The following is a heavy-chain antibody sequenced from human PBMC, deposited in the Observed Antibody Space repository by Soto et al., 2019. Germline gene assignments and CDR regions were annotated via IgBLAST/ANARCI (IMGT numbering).Heavy chain of an antibody. J-gene: IGHJ4*02. CDR2: ISGSGDST. V-gene: IGHV3-23*01. CDR3: ATGVRGVPYYFDY. Sequence: GGSRRRSWVASGFTFSSHAMTWVRQAPGKGLEWVSGISGSGDSTYYADSVKGRFSMSRDNSKNTLYLQMRSLRAEDTAVYYCATGVRGVPYYFDYWGQGTLVTVSS. D-gene: IGHD3-10*02. CDR1: GFTFSSHA.